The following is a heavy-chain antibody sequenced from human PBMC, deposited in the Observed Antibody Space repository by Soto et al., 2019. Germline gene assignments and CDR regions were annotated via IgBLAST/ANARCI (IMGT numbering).Heavy chain of an antibody. CDR3: ARLPSWADSSSWYDYFDY. V-gene: IGHV5-51*01. CDR2: IYPGDSDT. CDR1: GYSFTSYW. Sequence: GESLKISCKGSGYSFTSYWIGWVRQMPGKGLEWMGIIYPGDSDTRYSPSFQGQVTISADKSISTAYLQWSSLKASDTAMYYCARLPSWADSSSWYDYFDYWGQGTLVTVSS. D-gene: IGHD6-13*01. J-gene: IGHJ4*02.